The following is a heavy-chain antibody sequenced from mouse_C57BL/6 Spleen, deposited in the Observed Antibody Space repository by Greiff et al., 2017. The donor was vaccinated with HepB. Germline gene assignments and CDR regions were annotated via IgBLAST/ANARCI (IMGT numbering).Heavy chain of an antibody. CDR3: ARERDYYIDY. CDR2: ISDGGSYT. CDR1: GFTFSSYA. V-gene: IGHV5-4*01. Sequence: EVKLQESGGGLVKPGGSLKLSCAASGFTFSSYAMSWVRQTPEKRLEWVATISDGGSYTYYPDNVKGRFTISRDNAKNNLYLQMSHLKSEDTAMYYCARERDYYIDYWGQGTTLTVSS. J-gene: IGHJ2*01. D-gene: IGHD2-12*01.